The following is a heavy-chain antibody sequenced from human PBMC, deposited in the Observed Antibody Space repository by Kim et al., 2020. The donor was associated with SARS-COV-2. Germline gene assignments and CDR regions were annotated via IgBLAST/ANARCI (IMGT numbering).Heavy chain of an antibody. D-gene: IGHD5-12*01. CDR1: GYTFTSHY. V-gene: IGHV1-46*03. CDR2: INPSGGST. CDR3: ARANGAYDLYSYYGLDV. J-gene: IGHJ6*02. Sequence: ASVKVSCKASGYTFTSHYIHWVRQAPGQGLEWMGIINPSGGSTTYAQEFQGRVTMTRDTSTRTVYMELSGLRSDDTAVYYCARANGAYDLYSYYGLDVWGQGTTVTVSS.